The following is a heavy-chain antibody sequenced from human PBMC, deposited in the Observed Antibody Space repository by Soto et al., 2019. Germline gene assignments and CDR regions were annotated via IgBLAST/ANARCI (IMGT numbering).Heavy chain of an antibody. CDR1: EFTFSSYA. D-gene: IGHD1-20*01. J-gene: IGHJ4*02. CDR2: ISGSGGST. V-gene: IGHV3-23*01. CDR3: AKGYLKVGPDY. Sequence: EVQLLQSGGGLVQPGGSLRLSCAASEFTFSSYAMSWARQAPGKGLEWVSAISGSGGSTYYADSVKGRFTISRDNTKNTLYLQMNSLKADDTAVYYCAKGYLKVGPDYWGQGTLVTVSS.